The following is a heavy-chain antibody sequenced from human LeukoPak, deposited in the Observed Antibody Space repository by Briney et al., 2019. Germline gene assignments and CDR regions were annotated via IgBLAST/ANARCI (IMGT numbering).Heavy chain of an antibody. V-gene: IGHV4-34*01. CDR2: INHSGST. D-gene: IGHD3-3*01. CDR3: ARGVEDYYYTDV. CDR1: GGSFSGYY. J-gene: IGHJ6*03. Sequence: SETLSLTCAVYGGSFSGYYWSWIRQPPGKGLEWIGEINHSGSTNYNPSLKSRVTISVDTSKNQFSLKLNSVTAADTAVYYCARGVEDYYYTDVWGKGTTVIISS.